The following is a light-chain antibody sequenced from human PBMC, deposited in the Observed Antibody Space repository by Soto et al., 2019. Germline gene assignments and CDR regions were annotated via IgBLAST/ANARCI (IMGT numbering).Light chain of an antibody. Sequence: EIVLAQSPATLSLSPGERATLSCGTSHSVSSFLAEYQQKPGQAPRILIYAASIRATGIPARFSGSGSGTDFTLTISSLEPEDFAVYYCQQRSNWPWTFGQGTKVEIK. CDR1: HSVSSF. CDR3: QQRSNWPWT. J-gene: IGKJ1*01. V-gene: IGKV3-11*01. CDR2: AAS.